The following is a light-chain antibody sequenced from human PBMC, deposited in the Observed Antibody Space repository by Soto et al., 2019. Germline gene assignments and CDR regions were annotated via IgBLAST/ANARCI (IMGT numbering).Light chain of an antibody. J-gene: IGKJ1*01. CDR1: QSVNNY. Sequence: EIVLTQSPATLSLTPGERATLSCRASQSVNNYLVWYQQKPGQAPRALIYDASNRATGIPARFSGSGSGTDFTLTISGLEPEDFAVYYCQQRLNAPWTFGQGTKLEIK. V-gene: IGKV3-11*01. CDR3: QQRLNAPWT. CDR2: DAS.